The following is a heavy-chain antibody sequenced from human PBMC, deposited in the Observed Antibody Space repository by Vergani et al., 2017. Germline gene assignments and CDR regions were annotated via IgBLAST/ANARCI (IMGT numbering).Heavy chain of an antibody. CDR1: GGTFSSYA. D-gene: IGHD3-22*01. CDR3: ASSYYYDSSGRVNWFDP. Sequence: QVQLVQSGAEVKKPGSSVKASCKASGGTFSSYALSWVRQAPGQGLEWMGGIIPIFGTANYAQKFQGRVTITADESTSTAYMELSSLRSEDTAVYYCASSYYYDSSGRVNWFDPWGQGTLVTVSS. V-gene: IGHV1-69*01. CDR2: IIPIFGTA. J-gene: IGHJ5*02.